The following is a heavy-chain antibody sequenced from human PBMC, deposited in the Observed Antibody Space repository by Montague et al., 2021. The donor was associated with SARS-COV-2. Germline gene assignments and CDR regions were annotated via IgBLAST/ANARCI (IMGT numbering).Heavy chain of an antibody. V-gene: IGHV4-34*01. Sequence: SETLSLTCAVYDGSFSDYWWSWIRQPPGKGLEWIGEINHSGSTNYNPSLKSRVTISVDTSKNQFSLKLSSVTAADTAVYYCARGRTVTTFYYYYGMDVWGQGTTVTVSS. CDR2: INHSGST. J-gene: IGHJ6*02. D-gene: IGHD4-17*01. CDR1: DGSFSDYW. CDR3: ARGRTVTTFYYYYGMDV.